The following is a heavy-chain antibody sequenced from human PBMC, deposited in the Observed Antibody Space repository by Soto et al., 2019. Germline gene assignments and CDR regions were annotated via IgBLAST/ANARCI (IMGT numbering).Heavy chain of an antibody. Sequence: QVRLQEWGPGLVKPSQTLSLKCSVSGGSITTGGRYWSWIRQLPGKGLEWIGDIYYSGNPYYTSSLKSRVTISVDAAKNQFSLKLSSVTAADTAVYYCAQALVFTGGDGFDIWGQGRLVTVSS. D-gene: IGHD2-8*02. CDR1: GGSITTGGRY. J-gene: IGHJ3*02. CDR2: IYYSGNP. CDR3: AQALVFTGGDGFDI. V-gene: IGHV4-31*02.